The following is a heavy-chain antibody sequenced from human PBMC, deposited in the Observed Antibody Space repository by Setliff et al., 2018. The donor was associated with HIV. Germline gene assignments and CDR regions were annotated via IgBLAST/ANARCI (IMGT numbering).Heavy chain of an antibody. CDR1: EYTFTGYY. CDR2: INPNSGDT. D-gene: IGHD3-10*01. CDR3: ASRSTLPCGSGSYLLDY. J-gene: IGHJ4*02. Sequence: ASVKVSCKASEYTFTGYYMHWVRQAPGQGLEWMGRINPNSGDTNYAQKFQGRVTMTRDTSISTAYMELSRLTSDDTAMYYCASRSTLPCGSGSYLLDYWGQGTLVTVSS. V-gene: IGHV1-2*06.